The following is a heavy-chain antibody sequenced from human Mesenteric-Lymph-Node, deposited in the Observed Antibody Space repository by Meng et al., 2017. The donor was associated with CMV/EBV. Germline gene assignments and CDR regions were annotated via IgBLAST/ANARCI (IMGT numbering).Heavy chain of an antibody. CDR1: GYTFTDHY. CDR3: ARGTGTSWFDF. D-gene: IGHD1-7*01. J-gene: IGHJ5*01. Sequence: ASVKVSCKTSGYTFTDHYMHWVRQAPGQGLEWMRWMSTNSGATNYAQKFQGRITMSRDTSITTAFLELNRLTFDDTAIYYCARGTGTSWFDFWGQGTLVTVSS. V-gene: IGHV1-2*02. CDR2: MSTNSGAT.